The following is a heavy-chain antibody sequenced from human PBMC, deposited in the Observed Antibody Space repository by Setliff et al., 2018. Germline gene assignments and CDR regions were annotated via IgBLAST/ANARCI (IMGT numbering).Heavy chain of an antibody. V-gene: IGHV4-59*12. CDR2: IHYSGST. D-gene: IGHD2-21*02. J-gene: IGHJ4*02. CDR3: ARGFDVCGGGACYTDGPYYFDY. CDR1: GGSISTYH. Sequence: PSETLSLTCSVSGGSISTYHWSWIRQPPEKGLEWIAYIHYSGSTNYNPFLKSRVTISVDTSKNQFSLKLSSVAAADTAVYYCARGFDVCGGGACYTDGPYYFDYWGLGTLVTVSS.